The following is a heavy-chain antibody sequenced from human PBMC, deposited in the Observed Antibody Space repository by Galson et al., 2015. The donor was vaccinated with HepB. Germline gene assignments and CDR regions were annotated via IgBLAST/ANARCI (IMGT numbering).Heavy chain of an antibody. CDR3: ARISPW. CDR1: GFGFSTYW. D-gene: IGHD3-3*02. J-gene: IGHJ4*02. V-gene: IGHV3-7*03. Sequence: SLRLSCAASGFGFSTYWMTWVRQAPGKGLEWVANIKQDGGETYYLDSVKGRFTISRDNAKSSVYLQMNSLRAEDTAVYYCARISPWWGQGTLVTVSS. CDR2: IKQDGGET.